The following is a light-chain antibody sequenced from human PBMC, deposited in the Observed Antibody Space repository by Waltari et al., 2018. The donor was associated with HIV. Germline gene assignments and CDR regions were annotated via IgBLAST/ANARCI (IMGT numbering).Light chain of an antibody. V-gene: IGLV2-8*01. CDR3: SSYADSDTPVV. J-gene: IGLJ2*01. Sequence: QSALAQPPSASGSAGQSVTISSTGTSSDVGAYNYVSWYQQHPGKSPKLIIYDVTKRPSGVPDRFSGSKSGNTASLTVSGLQGEDEADYYCSSYADSDTPVVFGGGTKLTVL. CDR2: DVT. CDR1: SSDVGAYNY.